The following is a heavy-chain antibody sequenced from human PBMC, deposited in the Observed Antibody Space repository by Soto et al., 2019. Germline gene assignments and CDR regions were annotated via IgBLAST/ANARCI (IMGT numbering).Heavy chain of an antibody. CDR3: AMEYCSATSCYKDY. V-gene: IGHV1-69*02. D-gene: IGHD2-2*02. J-gene: IGHJ4*02. CDR2: IIPILGIA. Sequence: QVQLVQSGAEVKKPGSSVKVSCKASGGTFSSYTISWVRQAPGQGLEWMGRIIPILGIANYAQKFQGRVTITAYNTXSTAYMELSSLRSEDTAVYYCAMEYCSATSCYKDYWGQGTLVTVSS. CDR1: GGTFSSYT.